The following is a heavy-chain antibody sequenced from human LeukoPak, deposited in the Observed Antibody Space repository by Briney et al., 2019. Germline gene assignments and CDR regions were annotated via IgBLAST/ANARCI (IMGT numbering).Heavy chain of an antibody. CDR3: AKGVLRDPFDI. CDR1: GFTFSSYA. V-gene: IGHV3-23*01. J-gene: IGHJ3*02. Sequence: GGSLRLSCAAFGFTFSSYAMSWVRQAPGKGLEWVSAISGSGGSTYYADSVKGRFTISRDNSENTLYLQMNSLRAEDTAVYYCAKGVLRDPFDIWGQGTMVTVSS. D-gene: IGHD6-13*01. CDR2: ISGSGGST.